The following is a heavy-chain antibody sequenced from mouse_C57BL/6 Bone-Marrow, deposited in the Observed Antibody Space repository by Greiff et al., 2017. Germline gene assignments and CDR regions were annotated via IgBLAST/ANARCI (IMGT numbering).Heavy chain of an antibody. J-gene: IGHJ2*01. CDR2: INPYNGGT. CDR3: ARSTAQTNFDY. CDR1: GYTFTDYY. V-gene: IGHV1-19*01. Sequence: EVQLQQSGPVLVKPGASVKMSCKASGYTFTDYYMNWVKQSHGKSLEWIGVINPYNGGTSYNQKFKGKATLTVDKSSSTAYMELNSLTSEDSAVYYCARSTAQTNFDYWGQGTTLTVSS. D-gene: IGHD3-2*02.